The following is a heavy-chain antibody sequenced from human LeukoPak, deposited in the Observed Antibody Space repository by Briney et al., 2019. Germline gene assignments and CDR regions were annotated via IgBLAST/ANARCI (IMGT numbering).Heavy chain of an antibody. Sequence: GGSLRLSCAASGFTFSSYGMHWVRQAPGKGLEWVAVIWYDGSNKYYADSVKGQFTISRDNSKNTLYLQMNSLRAEDTAVYYCARDGLDSSGWYYFDYWGQGTLVTVSS. J-gene: IGHJ4*02. CDR2: IWYDGSNK. D-gene: IGHD6-19*01. CDR1: GFTFSSYG. V-gene: IGHV3-33*01. CDR3: ARDGLDSSGWYYFDY.